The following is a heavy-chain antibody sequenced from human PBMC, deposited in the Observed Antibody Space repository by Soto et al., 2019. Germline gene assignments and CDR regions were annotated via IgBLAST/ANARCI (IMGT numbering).Heavy chain of an antibody. V-gene: IGHV4-59*08. J-gene: IGHJ4*02. CDR3: ARNPRYYYGSGSYYFPDY. CDR1: GGSISSYY. Sequence: ASETLSLTCTVSGGSISSYYWSWIRQPPGKGLEWIGYIYYSGSTNYNPSLKSRVTISVDTSKNQFSLKLNSMTAADTAVYYCARNPRYYYGSGSYYFPDYWGQGTLVTVSS. CDR2: IYYSGST. D-gene: IGHD3-10*01.